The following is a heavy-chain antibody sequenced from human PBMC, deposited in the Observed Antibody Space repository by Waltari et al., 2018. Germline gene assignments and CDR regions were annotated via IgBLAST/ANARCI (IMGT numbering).Heavy chain of an antibody. J-gene: IGHJ5*02. V-gene: IGHV1-2*02. CDR3: ARGVRGFGTTRHDNWCDP. Sequence: QVQLVQSGAEVKKPGASVKVSCKASGYTFTGYYMHWVRQAPGQGLEWMGWINPNSGGTNYAQKFQGRVTMTRDTSISTAYMELSRLRSDDTAVYYCARGVRGFGTTRHDNWCDPWGQGTLVTVSS. CDR2: INPNSGGT. CDR1: GYTFTGYY. D-gene: IGHD3-10*01.